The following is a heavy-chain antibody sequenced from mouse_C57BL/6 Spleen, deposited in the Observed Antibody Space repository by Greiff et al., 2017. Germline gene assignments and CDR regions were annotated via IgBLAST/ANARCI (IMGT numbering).Heavy chain of an antibody. V-gene: IGHV1-55*01. CDR1: GYTFTSYW. J-gene: IGHJ1*03. CDR2: IYPGSGST. Sequence: QVQLQQPGAELVKPGASVKMSCKASGYTFTSYWITWVKQRPGQGLEWIGDIYPGSGSTNYNEKFKSKATLTVDTSSSTADMQLSSLTSEYSAVYYCATYGSSYRYFDVWGTGTTVTVSS. CDR3: ATYGSSYRYFDV. D-gene: IGHD1-1*01.